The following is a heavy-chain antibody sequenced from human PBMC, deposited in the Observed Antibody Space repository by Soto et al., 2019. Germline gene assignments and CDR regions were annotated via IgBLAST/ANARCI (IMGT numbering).Heavy chain of an antibody. D-gene: IGHD6-6*01. CDR1: GGSMRNYY. Sequence: SETLSLTCIVSGGSMRNYYWNWIRQPPGRGLEWIGYVYHSGSTNYNPSLKSRVSMSVDVSRNHFSLTLHSVTAADTAVYFCTSSYSTSSSPDYWGQGTRVTV. CDR3: TSSYSTSSSPDY. J-gene: IGHJ4*02. CDR2: VYHSGST. V-gene: IGHV4-59*01.